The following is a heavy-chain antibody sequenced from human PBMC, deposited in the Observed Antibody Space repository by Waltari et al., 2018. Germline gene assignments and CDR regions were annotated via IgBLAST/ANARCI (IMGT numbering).Heavy chain of an antibody. CDR2: ISRSSSYI. CDR3: ARDLILTSQLTTGY. J-gene: IGHJ4*02. CDR1: CFTFRRSS. Sequence: EVQLVESGGGLVKPGGSLRLSSASSCFTFRRSSMTLVRKAAGKGLEWISSISRSSSYIYYADSVKGRFTISRDNAKNSLYLQMNSLRAEDTAVYYCARDLILTSQLTTGYWGQGTLVTVSS. D-gene: IGHD1-1*01. V-gene: IGHV3-21*01.